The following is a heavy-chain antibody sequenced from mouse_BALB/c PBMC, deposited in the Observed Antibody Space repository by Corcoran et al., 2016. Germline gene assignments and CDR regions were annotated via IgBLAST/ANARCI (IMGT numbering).Heavy chain of an antibody. Sequence: EDQLQQSGAELVKPGASVKLSCTASGFNIKDTYMHWVKQRPEQGLEWIGRIDPANGNTTYDPKFQGKATITADTSSNTAYLQLSSLTSEDTAVYYCANWDWYFDVWGAGTTVTVSS. CDR2: IDPANGNT. J-gene: IGHJ1*01. D-gene: IGHD4-1*01. CDR1: GFNIKDTY. CDR3: ANWDWYFDV. V-gene: IGHV14-3*02.